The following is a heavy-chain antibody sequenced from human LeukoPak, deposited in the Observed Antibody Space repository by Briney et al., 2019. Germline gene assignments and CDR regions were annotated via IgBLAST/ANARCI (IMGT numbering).Heavy chain of an antibody. CDR3: ATSKGAYDSSGYYSYYFDY. CDR1: GGSISSYY. D-gene: IGHD3-22*01. Sequence: SETLSLTCTVSGGSISSYYWSWIRQPPGKGLEWIGCIYYSGSTNYNPSLKSRVTISVDTSKNQFSLKLSSVTAADTAVYYCATSKGAYDSSGYYSYYFDYWGQGTLVTVSS. J-gene: IGHJ4*02. V-gene: IGHV4-59*01. CDR2: IYYSGST.